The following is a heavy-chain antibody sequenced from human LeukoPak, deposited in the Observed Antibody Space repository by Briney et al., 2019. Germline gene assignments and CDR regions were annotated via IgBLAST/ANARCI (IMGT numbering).Heavy chain of an antibody. CDR2: IYSGGST. CDR1: GFTFSDYY. Sequence: GGSLRLSCAASGFTFSDYYMSWIRQAPGKGLEWVSVIYSGGSTYYADSVKGRFTISRHNSKNTLYLQMNSLRAEDTAVYYCARGASSGWYLDWGQGTLVTVSS. J-gene: IGHJ4*02. D-gene: IGHD6-19*01. V-gene: IGHV3-53*04. CDR3: ARGASSGWYLD.